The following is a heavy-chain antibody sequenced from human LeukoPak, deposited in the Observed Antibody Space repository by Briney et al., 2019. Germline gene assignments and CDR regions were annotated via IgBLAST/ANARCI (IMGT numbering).Heavy chain of an antibody. CDR1: GFTFSDRY. V-gene: IGHV3-7*03. Sequence: GGSLRLSCAASGFTFSDRYMSWVRQAPGKGLEWVANIKQDGSEKYYVDSVKGRFTISRDNAKNSLYLQMNSLRAEDTAVYYCGGSSCSGGTCYYDYWGQGTLVTVSS. CDR2: IKQDGSEK. CDR3: GGSSCSGGTCYYDY. J-gene: IGHJ4*02. D-gene: IGHD2-15*01.